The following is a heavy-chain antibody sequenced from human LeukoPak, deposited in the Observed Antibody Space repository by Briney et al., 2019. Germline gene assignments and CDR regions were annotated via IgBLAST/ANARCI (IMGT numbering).Heavy chain of an antibody. J-gene: IGHJ4*02. Sequence: PGGSLRLSCAASGFTVITNEMTWARQAPGKWLEWVSVLYSDGNTKYADSVQGRFTISRDNSKNTLYLEMNSLSPDDTAVYYCARGVEPLAANTLAYWGQGTLVTVSS. CDR2: LYSDGNT. CDR3: ARGVEPLAANTLAY. V-gene: IGHV3-53*01. D-gene: IGHD1-14*01. CDR1: GFTVITNE.